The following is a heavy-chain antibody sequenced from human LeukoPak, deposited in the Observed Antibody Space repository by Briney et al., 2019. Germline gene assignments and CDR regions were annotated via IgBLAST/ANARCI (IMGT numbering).Heavy chain of an antibody. CDR3: AKDLGSWYEEGAFDY. D-gene: IGHD6-13*01. V-gene: IGHV3-21*01. J-gene: IGHJ4*02. CDR1: GFTFNNYN. CDR2: ITSSGTYI. Sequence: GGSLRLSCAPTGFTFNNYNMNWVREAPGRELEWVSSITSSGTYIFYADSVKGRFTIFRDNAKNSLYLQMNSLGPEDTAVYYCAKDLGSWYEEGAFDYWGQGTLVTVSS.